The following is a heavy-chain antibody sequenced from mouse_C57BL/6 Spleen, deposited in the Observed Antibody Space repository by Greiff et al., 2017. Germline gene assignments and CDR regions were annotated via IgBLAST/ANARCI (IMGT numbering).Heavy chain of an antibody. CDR1: GFSLTSYG. D-gene: IGHD1-1*01. Sequence: VQLQQSGPGLVQPSQSLSITCTVSGFSLTSYGVHWVRQSPGEGLEWLGVIWSGGSTDYNAAFISRLSIIKDNSKSQVFFKMDRLQADDTAVYYCARRGITTVVAYYAMDYWGQGTSVTVSS. V-gene: IGHV2-2*01. CDR3: ARRGITTVVAYYAMDY. CDR2: IWSGGST. J-gene: IGHJ4*01.